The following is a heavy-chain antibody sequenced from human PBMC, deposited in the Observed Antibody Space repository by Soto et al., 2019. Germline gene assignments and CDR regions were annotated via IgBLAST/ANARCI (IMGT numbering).Heavy chain of an antibody. V-gene: IGHV3-30*03. CDR3: AYERVVLDTFNI. D-gene: IGHD3-10*02. CDR2: ISSDGNNL. J-gene: IGHJ3*02. CDR1: GFTSSSFV. Sequence: QVQLVESGGGVVQPGTSLRLSCAASGFTSSSFVIHWFRQAPGQGLEWLAVISSDGNNLYYADSVKGRITISIDNSNKTLYLQLNRLRSEDTAGYFCAYERVVLDTFNIWGQGTMITVS.